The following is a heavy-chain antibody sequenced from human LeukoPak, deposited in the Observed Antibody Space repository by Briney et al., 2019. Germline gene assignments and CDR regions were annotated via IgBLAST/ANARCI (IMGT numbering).Heavy chain of an antibody. D-gene: IGHD3-10*01. Sequence: PSETLSLTCAVSGGSISSGGYSWSWIRQPPGEGLEWIGYIYHSGSTYYNPSLKSRVTISVDRSKNQFSLKLSSVTAADTAVYYCARGGSDDAFDIWGQGTMVTVSS. V-gene: IGHV4-30-2*01. CDR3: ARGGSDDAFDI. CDR2: IYHSGST. J-gene: IGHJ3*02. CDR1: GGSISSGGYS.